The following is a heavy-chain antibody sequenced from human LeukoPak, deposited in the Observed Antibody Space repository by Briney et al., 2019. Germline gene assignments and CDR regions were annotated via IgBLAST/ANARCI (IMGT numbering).Heavy chain of an antibody. Sequence: GGSLRLSCAASGFTFTNYAMHWVRQAPGKGLEWVAVISYDGSNKYYADSVKGRFTISRDNSKNTLYLQMNSLRAEDTAVYYCAREKGVYGIRTDACDIWGQGTMVTVST. D-gene: IGHD2/OR15-2a*01. J-gene: IGHJ3*02. CDR2: ISYDGSNK. CDR1: GFTFTNYA. V-gene: IGHV3-30-3*01. CDR3: AREKGVYGIRTDACDI.